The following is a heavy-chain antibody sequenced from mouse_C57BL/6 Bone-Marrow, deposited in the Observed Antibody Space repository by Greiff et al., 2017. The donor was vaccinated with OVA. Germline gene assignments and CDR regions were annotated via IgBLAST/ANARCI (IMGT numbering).Heavy chain of an antibody. CDR3: ARALYYYGSSYNAMDY. V-gene: IGHV5-4*03. D-gene: IGHD1-1*01. CDR1: GFTFSSYA. J-gene: IGHJ4*01. CDR2: ISDGGSYT. Sequence: EVNVVESGGGLVKPGGPLKLSCAASGFTFSSYAMSWVRQTPEKRLEWVATISDGGSYTYYPDNVKGRFTISRDNAKNNLYLQMSHLKSEDTAMYYCARALYYYGSSYNAMDYWGQGTSVTVSS.